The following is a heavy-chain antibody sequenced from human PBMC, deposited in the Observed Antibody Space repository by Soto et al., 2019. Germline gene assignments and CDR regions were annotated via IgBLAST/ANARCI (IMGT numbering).Heavy chain of an antibody. J-gene: IGHJ4*02. D-gene: IGHD3-10*01. Sequence: GGSLRLSCAASGFTFSSYSMNWVRQAPGKGLEWVSSISSSSSYIYYADSVKGRFTISRDSSKNTLYLQMNSLRAGDTAVYYCARGGTMALDYWGQGTLVTVSS. CDR3: ARGGTMALDY. V-gene: IGHV3-21*01. CDR1: GFTFSSYS. CDR2: ISSSSSYI.